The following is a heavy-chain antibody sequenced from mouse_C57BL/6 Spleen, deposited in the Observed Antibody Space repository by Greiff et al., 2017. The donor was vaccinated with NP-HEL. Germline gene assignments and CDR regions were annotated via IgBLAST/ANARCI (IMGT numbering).Heavy chain of an antibody. V-gene: IGHV3-6*01. CDR1: GYSITSGYY. CDR2: ISYDGSN. CDR3: ARAWTGWYFDV. J-gene: IGHJ1*03. Sequence: EVKLQESGPGLVKPSQSLSLTCSVTGYSITSGYYWNWIRQYPGNKLEWMGYISYDGSNNYNPSLKNRISITRDTSKNQFFLKLNSVTTEDTATYYCARAWTGWYFDVWGTGTTVTVSS.